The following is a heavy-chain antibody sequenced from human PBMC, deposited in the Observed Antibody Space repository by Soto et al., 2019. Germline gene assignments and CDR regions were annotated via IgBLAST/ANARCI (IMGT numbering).Heavy chain of an antibody. J-gene: IGHJ4*02. D-gene: IGHD4-17*01. CDR3: ARDQTVLDY. CDR1: GYTFISYA. V-gene: IGHV1-18*04. Sequence: ASVKVSCKASGYTFISYAFNWVRQAPGQGLEWMGWISAYSGNTNYAQKFQGRVTMTTDTSTSTAYMELRSLRSDDTAVYYCARDQTVLDYWGQGTPVTVSS. CDR2: ISAYSGNT.